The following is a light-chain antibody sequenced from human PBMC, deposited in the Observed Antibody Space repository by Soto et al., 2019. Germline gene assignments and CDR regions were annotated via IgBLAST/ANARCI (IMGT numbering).Light chain of an antibody. V-gene: IGLV1-40*01. CDR3: QSYDRSRSCPYYV. Sequence: QSVLTQPPSVSGAPGQRVTISCTGSSSNIGAGYDVHWYQQLPGTAPKLLIYGNSNRPSGVPDRFSGSKSGTSASLAITGLQAEDEAYYYCQSYDRSRSCPYYVFGTGTKVTVL. J-gene: IGLJ1*01. CDR2: GNS. CDR1: SSNIGAGYD.